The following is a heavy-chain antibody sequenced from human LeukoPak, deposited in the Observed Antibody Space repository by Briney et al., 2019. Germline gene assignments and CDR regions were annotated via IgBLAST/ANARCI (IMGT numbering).Heavy chain of an antibody. CDR2: IYYSGST. J-gene: IGHJ3*02. V-gene: IGHV4-39*07. D-gene: IGHD3-10*01. CDR3: ARDGRHGDDAFDI. CDR1: GGSISSSSYY. Sequence: SETLSLTCTVSGGSISSSSYYWGWIRQPPGKGLEWIGSIYYSGSTYYNPSLKSRVTISEDTSKNQFSLKLSSVTAADTAVYYCARDGRHGDDAFDIWGQGTMVTVSS.